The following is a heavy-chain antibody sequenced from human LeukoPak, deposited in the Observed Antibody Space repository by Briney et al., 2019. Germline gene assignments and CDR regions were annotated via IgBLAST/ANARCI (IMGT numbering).Heavy chain of an antibody. J-gene: IGHJ4*02. CDR2: IIPIFGTA. CDR3: ARDSGERGSGSYLIAY. CDR1: GGTFSSYA. D-gene: IGHD3-10*01. V-gene: IGHV1-69*13. Sequence: GASVKVSCKASGGTFSSYAISWVRQAPGQGREWMGGIIPIFGTANYAQKFQGRVTITADESTSTAYMELSSLRSEDTAVYYCARDSGERGSGSYLIAYWGQGTLVTVSS.